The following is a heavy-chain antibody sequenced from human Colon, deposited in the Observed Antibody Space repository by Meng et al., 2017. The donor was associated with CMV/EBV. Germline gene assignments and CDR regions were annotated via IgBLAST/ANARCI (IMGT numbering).Heavy chain of an antibody. CDR3: ARRSRGWSGTAYNFDY. CDR1: GYSFTSYW. J-gene: IGHJ4*02. CDR2: IYPGDSDT. D-gene: IGHD6-19*01. V-gene: IGHV5-51*01. Sequence: GESLKISCKGSGYSFTSYWIGWVRQIPGKGLEWMGIIYPGDSDTRYSPSFQGQVTISADKSISTAYLQWSSLKASDTAMYYCARRSRGWSGTAYNFDYWGQGTLVTVSS.